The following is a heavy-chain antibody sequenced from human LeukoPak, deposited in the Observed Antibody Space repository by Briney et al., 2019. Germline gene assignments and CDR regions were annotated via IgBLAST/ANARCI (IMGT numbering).Heavy chain of an antibody. Sequence: ASVKVSCTASGGTFSSYGISWVRQAPGQGLEWRGWISAYNGNTNYAQKLQGRVTMTTDTSTSTAYMELRSLRSDDPAVYYCARDFGNGSGSYYKYWGQGTLVTVSS. D-gene: IGHD3-10*01. J-gene: IGHJ4*02. CDR2: ISAYNGNT. V-gene: IGHV1-18*01. CDR3: ARDFGNGSGSYYKY. CDR1: GGTFSSYG.